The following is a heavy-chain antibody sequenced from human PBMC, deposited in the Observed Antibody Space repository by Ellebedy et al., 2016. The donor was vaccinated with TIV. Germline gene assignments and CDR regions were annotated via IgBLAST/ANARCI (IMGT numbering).Heavy chain of an antibody. J-gene: IGHJ4*02. Sequence: SETLSLXXTVSGDSITNNHWYYWVRPSPEKGLEWIGEVYRSGSINYNPSFSSRVTISLDKYNNQFSLRVYSVTAADTAVYYCARDSPGVSAMWDWGQGIRVTVSS. CDR2: VYRSGSI. CDR1: GDSITNNHW. V-gene: IGHV4-4*02. CDR3: ARDSPGVSAMWD. D-gene: IGHD2-21*02.